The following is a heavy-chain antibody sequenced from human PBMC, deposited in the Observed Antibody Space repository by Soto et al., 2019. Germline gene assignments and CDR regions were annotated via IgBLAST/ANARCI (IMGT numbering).Heavy chain of an antibody. J-gene: IGHJ4*02. V-gene: IGHV1-18*04. CDR2: ISANNGNT. CDR3: AREMVRGVGSDY. D-gene: IGHD3-10*01. CDR1: GYSFTDYN. Sequence: SVKVCCKTSGYSFTDYNLDWVRQAPGQGLEWMGWISANNGNTNSAQKLQGRVTMTTDTSTSTAYMELRSLRSDDTAVFYCAREMVRGVGSDYWGQGTLVTVSS.